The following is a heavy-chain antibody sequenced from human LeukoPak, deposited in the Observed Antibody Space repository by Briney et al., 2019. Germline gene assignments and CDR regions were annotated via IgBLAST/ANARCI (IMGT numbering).Heavy chain of an antibody. D-gene: IGHD1-26*01. CDR1: GFTVSSNY. V-gene: IGHV3-66*02. CDR2: IYSGGSI. Sequence: SGGSLRLSCAASGFTVSSNYMSWVRQAPGKGLEWVSVIYSGGSIYYADSVKGRFTISRDNSKNTLYLQMNSLRAEDTAVYYCARESGSYYGYFDYWGQGTLVTVSS. CDR3: ARESGSYYGYFDY. J-gene: IGHJ4*02.